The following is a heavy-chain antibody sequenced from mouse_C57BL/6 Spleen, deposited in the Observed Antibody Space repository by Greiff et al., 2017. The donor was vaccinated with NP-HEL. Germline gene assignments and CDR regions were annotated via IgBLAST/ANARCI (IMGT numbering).Heavy chain of an antibody. Sequence: QVQLQQPGAELVMPGASVKLSCKASGYTFTSYWMHWVKQRPGQGLEWIGEIDPSDSYTNYNQKFKGKSTLTVDKSSSTAYMQLSSLTSEDSAVYYCARSLYYGSKNYWYFDVWGTGTTVTVSS. V-gene: IGHV1-69*01. CDR3: ARSLYYGSKNYWYFDV. CDR2: IDPSDSYT. J-gene: IGHJ1*03. D-gene: IGHD1-1*01. CDR1: GYTFTSYW.